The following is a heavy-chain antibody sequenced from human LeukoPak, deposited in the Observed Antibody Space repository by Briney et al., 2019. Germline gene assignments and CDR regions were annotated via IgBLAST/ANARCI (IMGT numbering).Heavy chain of an antibody. CDR2: ISSSSTI. V-gene: IGHV3-48*01. J-gene: IGHJ4*02. Sequence: PGGSLRLSCAASGFTFSSYSMNWVRQAPGKGLGWVSYISSSSTIYYADSVKGRFTISRDNAKNSLYLQMNSLRAEDTAVYCCVRGKSSSWYSFDYWGQGTLVTVSS. CDR3: VRGKSSSWYSFDY. D-gene: IGHD6-13*01. CDR1: GFTFSSYS.